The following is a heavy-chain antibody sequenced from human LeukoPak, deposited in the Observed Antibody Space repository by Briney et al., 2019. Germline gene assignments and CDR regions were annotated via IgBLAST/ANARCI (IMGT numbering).Heavy chain of an antibody. V-gene: IGHV3-74*01. Sequence: GGSLRLSCAASGFTFSSNWMHWVRQAPGEGLVWVSRISSDGSSTSYADSVNGRFTISRDNAKNTLYLQLNSLRVEDTAVYYCTRDRGPYSRREAGFDYWGQGTLVTVSS. CDR3: TRDRGPYSRREAGFDY. D-gene: IGHD6-13*01. J-gene: IGHJ4*02. CDR2: ISSDGSST. CDR1: GFTFSSNW.